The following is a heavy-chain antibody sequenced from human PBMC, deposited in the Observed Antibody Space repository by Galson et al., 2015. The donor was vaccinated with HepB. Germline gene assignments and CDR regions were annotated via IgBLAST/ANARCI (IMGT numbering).Heavy chain of an antibody. D-gene: IGHD5-12*01. CDR2: ISGSGGST. CDR3: AKVLGYSGYEAGFDY. J-gene: IGHJ4*02. V-gene: IGHV3-23*01. CDR1: GFTFSSYA. Sequence: LRLSCAASGFTFSSYAMSWVRQAPGKGLEWVSAISGSGGSTYYADSVKGRFTISRDNSKNTLYLQMNSLRAEDTAVYYCAKVLGYSGYEAGFDYWGQGTLVTVSS.